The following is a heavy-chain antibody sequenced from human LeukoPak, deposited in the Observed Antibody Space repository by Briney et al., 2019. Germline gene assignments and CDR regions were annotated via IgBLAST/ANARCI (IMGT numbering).Heavy chain of an antibody. Sequence: GRSLRLSCAASGFIFDDYAMHWVRQAPGKGLEWVSGISWNSGNIGYADSVKGRFTISRDNAKNSLYLQMNSLRAEDTALYYCAKSLSICSSTSCLTPDIDYWGQGTLVTVSS. CDR3: AKSLSICSSTSCLTPDIDY. J-gene: IGHJ4*02. D-gene: IGHD2-2*01. V-gene: IGHV3-9*01. CDR2: ISWNSGNI. CDR1: GFIFDDYA.